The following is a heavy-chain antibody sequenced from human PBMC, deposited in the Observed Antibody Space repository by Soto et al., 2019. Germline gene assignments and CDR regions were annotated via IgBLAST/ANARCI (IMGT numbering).Heavy chain of an antibody. Sequence: QVQLVQSGAEVKKPGASVKVSCKASGYTFTSYTIHWVRQAPGQRLEWMGWINAGNGNTKYSQKFQGRVTFTRDTSASTAYMELSSLRSEDTAVYYCACSAGIYYSYVMDVWGQGTTVTVSS. CDR1: GYTFTSYT. J-gene: IGHJ6*02. CDR2: INAGNGNT. V-gene: IGHV1-3*01. CDR3: ACSAGIYYSYVMDV. D-gene: IGHD2-15*01.